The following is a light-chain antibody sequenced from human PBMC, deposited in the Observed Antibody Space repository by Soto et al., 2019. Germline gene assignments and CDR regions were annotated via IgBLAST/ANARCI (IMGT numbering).Light chain of an antibody. CDR3: HQYGSSPRT. V-gene: IGKV3-20*01. Sequence: EIVLTQSPGTLSLSPGERARLYCRASQSVRSNYVAWYQQRPGRAPRLLIYGASNRGAGIPDRFSGSASGTDFSLTISRLEPEDFEVYYCHQYGSSPRTFGQGTSVELK. CDR1: QSVRSNY. J-gene: IGKJ1*01. CDR2: GAS.